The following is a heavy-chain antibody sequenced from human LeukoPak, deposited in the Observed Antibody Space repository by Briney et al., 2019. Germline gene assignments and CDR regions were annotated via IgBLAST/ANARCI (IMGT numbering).Heavy chain of an antibody. CDR3: ARADYYDSSGYPLH. D-gene: IGHD3-22*01. J-gene: IGHJ4*02. CDR2: ISYDGSNK. Sequence: HPGRSLRLSCAASGFTFSSYGMHWVRQAPGKGLEWVAVISYDGSNKYYADSVKGRFTISRDNSKNTLYLQMNSLRAEDTAVYYCARADYYDSSGYPLHWGQGTLVTVSS. V-gene: IGHV3-30*19. CDR1: GFTFSSYG.